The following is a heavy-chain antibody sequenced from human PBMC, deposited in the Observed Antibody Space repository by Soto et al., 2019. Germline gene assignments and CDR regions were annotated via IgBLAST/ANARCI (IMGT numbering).Heavy chain of an antibody. CDR2: ISAYNGNT. J-gene: IGHJ5*02. D-gene: IGHD4-17*01. CDR3: ARVGTVETWFDP. V-gene: IGHV1-18*01. CDR1: GYTFTSYG. Sequence: QVQLVQSGAEVKKPGASVKVSCKASGYTFTSYGISWVRQAPGQGLEWMGWISAYNGNTNYAQKLQGRVTMPTATAPSTAYMEQRSLRSDDTAVYYCARVGTVETWFDPWGQGTLVTVSS.